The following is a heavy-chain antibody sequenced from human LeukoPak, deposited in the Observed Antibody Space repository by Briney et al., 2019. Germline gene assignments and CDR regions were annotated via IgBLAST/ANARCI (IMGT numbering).Heavy chain of an antibody. CDR2: INWNGDSL. Sequence: GGSLRLSCAVSGFSFDDYGMSWVRQAPGKGLEWVSGINWNGDSLGYADSVRGRFTISRDNSKNSLYLQMNTLRVEETAFYYCARASPRYNGYAGPDYWGQGILVTVSS. J-gene: IGHJ4*02. V-gene: IGHV3-20*04. CDR3: ARASPRYNGYAGPDY. D-gene: IGHD5-12*01. CDR1: GFSFDDYG.